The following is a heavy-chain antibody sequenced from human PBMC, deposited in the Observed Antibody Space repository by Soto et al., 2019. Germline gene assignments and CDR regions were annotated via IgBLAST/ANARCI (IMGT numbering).Heavy chain of an antibody. Sequence: GSLGLSGAASGFTFSSYSMNWVRQAPGKGLEWVSSISSSSSYIYYADSVKGRFTISRDNAKNSLYLQMNSLRAEDTAVYYCARAHGGNSRHDYWGQGTMVTVSS. CDR2: ISSSSSYI. CDR3: ARAHGGNSRHDY. CDR1: GFTFSSYS. D-gene: IGHD2-21*02. V-gene: IGHV3-21*01. J-gene: IGHJ4*02.